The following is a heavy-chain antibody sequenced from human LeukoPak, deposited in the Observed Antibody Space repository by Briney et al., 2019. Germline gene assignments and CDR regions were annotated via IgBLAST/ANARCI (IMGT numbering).Heavy chain of an antibody. Sequence: SETLSLTCSVSGVSFSSGGHYWSWIRQHPGKGLEWLGYIYNTGNTYYNPSLKSRITISIDTSKSQFSLKLSSVTAADTAVYFCARALDYYDTSGYYPIHYYFYGMDVWGQGTTVTVSS. V-gene: IGHV4-31*02. J-gene: IGHJ6*02. D-gene: IGHD3-22*01. CDR1: GVSFSSGGHY. CDR2: IYNTGNT. CDR3: ARALDYYDTSGYYPIHYYFYGMDV.